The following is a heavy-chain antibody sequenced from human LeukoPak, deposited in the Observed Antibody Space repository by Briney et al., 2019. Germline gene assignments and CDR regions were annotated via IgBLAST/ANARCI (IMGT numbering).Heavy chain of an antibody. J-gene: IGHJ4*02. CDR2: IYYSGST. D-gene: IGHD6-13*01. V-gene: IGHV4-39*01. CDR1: GGSISSSSYY. CDR3: ARQGSSSWYY. Sequence: PSETLSLTCTVSGGSISSSSYYWGWIRQPPGKGLEWIGSIYYSGSTYYNPSLKSRGTISVDTSKNQFSLKLSSVTAADTAVYYCARQGSSSWYYWGQGTLVTVSS.